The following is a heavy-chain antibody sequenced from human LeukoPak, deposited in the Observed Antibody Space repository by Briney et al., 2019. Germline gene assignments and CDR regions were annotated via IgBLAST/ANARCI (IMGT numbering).Heavy chain of an antibody. Sequence: ASVKVSCKASGYTFTSYYMHWVRQAPGQGLEWMGLINPSGSNTAYAQKFQGRVTMTSDTSTSSVYMEVRSLRSEDTAVYFCARRGMPMVRGIIIRNGADGMDVWGQGTTVTVS. CDR2: INPSGSNT. CDR1: GYTFTSYY. V-gene: IGHV1-46*01. J-gene: IGHJ6*02. D-gene: IGHD3-10*01. CDR3: ARRGMPMVRGIIIRNGADGMDV.